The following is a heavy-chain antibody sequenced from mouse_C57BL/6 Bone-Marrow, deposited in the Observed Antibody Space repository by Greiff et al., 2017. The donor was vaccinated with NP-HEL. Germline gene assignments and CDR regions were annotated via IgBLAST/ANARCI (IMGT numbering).Heavy chain of an antibody. D-gene: IGHD1-1*01. J-gene: IGHJ3*01. Sequence: DVHLVESGEGLVKPGGSLKLSCAASGFTFSSYAMSWVRQTPEKRLEWVAYISSGGDYIYYADTVKGRFTISRDNARNTLYLQMSSLKSEDTAMYYCTRVNYGSSLAYWGQGTLVTVSA. V-gene: IGHV5-9-1*02. CDR1: GFTFSSYA. CDR3: TRVNYGSSLAY. CDR2: ISSGGDYI.